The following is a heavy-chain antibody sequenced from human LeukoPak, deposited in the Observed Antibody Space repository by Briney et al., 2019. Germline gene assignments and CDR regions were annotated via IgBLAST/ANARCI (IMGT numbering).Heavy chain of an antibody. D-gene: IGHD5-24*01. CDR1: GVSISSYY. CDR2: IYYSGRT. J-gene: IGHJ4*02. CDR3: ARGETWLQF. Sequence: SETLSLTCTVSGVSISSYYWSWLRQPPGEGLEWIGYIYYSGRTDYNPSLKSRVTISVDTSKNQFSLKLRSVTAADTAVYYCARGETWLQFWGQGTLVTVSS. V-gene: IGHV4-59*01.